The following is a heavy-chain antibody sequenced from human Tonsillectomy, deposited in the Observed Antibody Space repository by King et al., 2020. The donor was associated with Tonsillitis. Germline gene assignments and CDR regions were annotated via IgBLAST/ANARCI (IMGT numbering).Heavy chain of an antibody. CDR2: VWYDGMNK. CDR3: ARESGSHRWAVDI. V-gene: IGHV3-33*01. Sequence: VQLVESGGGVVQPGRSLRLSCAASGFTFSSDGMHWVRQAPGKGMECVAVVWYDGMNKYYADSMKRRLTISRDNSKNMLYLQMNSLRAEETAVYYCARESGSHRWAVDIWGQGTMVSVSS. J-gene: IGHJ3*02. CDR1: GFTFSSDG. D-gene: IGHD1-26*01.